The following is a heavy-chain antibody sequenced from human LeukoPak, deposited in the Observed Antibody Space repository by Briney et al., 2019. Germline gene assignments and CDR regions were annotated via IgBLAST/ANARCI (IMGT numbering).Heavy chain of an antibody. J-gene: IGHJ6*03. V-gene: IGHV3-30*18. CDR3: AKDSGYYMDV. CDR2: ISHDGSNN. D-gene: IGHD3-10*01. Sequence: PGGSLRLSCAASGFTFSNYGMHWVRQAPGKGLEWVVVISHDGSNNNYADSVKGRFTISRDNSKNTLYLQMNSLRPEDTAVYYCAKDSGYYMDVWGKGTTVTVSS. CDR1: GFTFSNYG.